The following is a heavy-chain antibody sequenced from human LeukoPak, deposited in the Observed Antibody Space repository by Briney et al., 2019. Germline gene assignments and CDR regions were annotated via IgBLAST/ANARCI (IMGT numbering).Heavy chain of an antibody. J-gene: IGHJ6*02. Sequence: PGTSLRLSCAASGFTFSSYGMHWVRQAPGKGLEWVAVIWYDGSNKYYADSVKGRFTISRDNSKNTLYLQMNSLRAEDTAVYYCAREYREYYYYGMDVWGQGTTVTVSS. D-gene: IGHD5-12*01. CDR3: AREYREYYYYGMDV. V-gene: IGHV3-33*01. CDR1: GFTFSSYG. CDR2: IWYDGSNK.